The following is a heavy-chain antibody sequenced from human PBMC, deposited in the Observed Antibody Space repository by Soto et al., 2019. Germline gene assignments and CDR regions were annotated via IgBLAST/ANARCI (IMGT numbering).Heavy chain of an antibody. CDR1: GYTFTSYG. CDR3: ARDSDGRLNWFDP. J-gene: IGHJ5*02. V-gene: IGHV1-18*04. CDR2: ISAYNGNT. Sequence: ASVKVSCKASGYTFTSYGISWVRQAPGQGLEWMGWISAYNGNTNYAQKLQGRVTMTTDTSTSTAYMELSRLRSDDTAVYYCARDSDGRLNWFDPWGQGTLVTVSS.